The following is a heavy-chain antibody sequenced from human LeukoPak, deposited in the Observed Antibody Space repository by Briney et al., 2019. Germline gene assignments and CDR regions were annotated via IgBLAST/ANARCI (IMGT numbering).Heavy chain of an antibody. CDR1: GGSSSSGGYS. Sequence: SQTLSLTCAVSGGSSSSGGYSWSWIRQPPGKGLEWIGYIYQSGNTYYNPSLKSRVTISVDRSKNQFSLKLSSVTAADTAVYYCARDRGYYYGMDVWGQGTTVTVSS. CDR3: ARDRGYYYGMDV. CDR2: IYQSGNT. V-gene: IGHV4-30-2*01. J-gene: IGHJ6*02.